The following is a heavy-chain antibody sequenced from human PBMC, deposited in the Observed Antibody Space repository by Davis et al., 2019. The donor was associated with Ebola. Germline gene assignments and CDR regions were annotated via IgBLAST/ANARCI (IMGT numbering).Heavy chain of an antibody. V-gene: IGHV3-48*04. CDR1: GFTFSSYS. CDR2: ISSSGSTI. J-gene: IGHJ2*01. CDR3: ARDRGYSYGYGLYWYFDL. Sequence: GESLKISCAASGFTFSSYSMNWVRQAPGKGLEWVSYISSSGSTIYYADSVKGRFTISRDNAKNSLYLQMNSLRAEDTAVYYCARDRGYSYGYGLYWYFDLWGRGTLVTVSS. D-gene: IGHD5-18*01.